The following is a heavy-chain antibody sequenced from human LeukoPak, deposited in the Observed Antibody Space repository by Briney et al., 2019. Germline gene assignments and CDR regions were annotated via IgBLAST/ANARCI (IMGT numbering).Heavy chain of an antibody. CDR3: ARLRSGGSSLLHFSDY. V-gene: IGHV5-51*01. J-gene: IGHJ4*02. Sequence: GESLKISCKGSGYSFISYWIGWVRQMPGKGLEWMGIIYPDDSNTRYSPSFQGQVTISADKSINTAYLQWSSLRASDTAIYYCARLRSGGSSLLHFSDYWGQGTLVTVSS. D-gene: IGHD2-15*01. CDR1: GYSFISYW. CDR2: IYPDDSNT.